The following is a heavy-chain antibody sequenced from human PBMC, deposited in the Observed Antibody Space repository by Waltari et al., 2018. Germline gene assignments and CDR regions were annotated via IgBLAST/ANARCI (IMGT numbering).Heavy chain of an antibody. CDR3: AKDRYTSTWGSGTGDS. D-gene: IGHD6-13*01. CDR1: GYTLGGHY. Sequence: QVQLVQSGTEVKKPGASVKVSCKASGYTLGGHYIHRVRQAPGQGLEWMGWINPNSGDTSYTQKFQGRVTMTRDTSTTTAYMELSELRSDDTAVYYCAKDRYTSTWGSGTGDSWGQGTLVTVSS. V-gene: IGHV1-2*02. CDR2: INPNSGDT. J-gene: IGHJ4*02.